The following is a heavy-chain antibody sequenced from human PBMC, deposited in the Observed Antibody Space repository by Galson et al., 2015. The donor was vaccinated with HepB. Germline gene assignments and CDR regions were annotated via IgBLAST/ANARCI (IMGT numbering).Heavy chain of an antibody. D-gene: IGHD2-21*02. CDR1: GGTINSYA. Sequence: SVKVSCKASGGTINSYAISWVRQAPGQGLEWMGGIIPIFGTAKYAQKFQGRVTITADESTSTAYMELSSLRSEDTAIYYCARASYQPLLYLDYWGQGTLVTVSS. J-gene: IGHJ4*02. CDR3: ARASYQPLLYLDY. CDR2: IIPIFGTA. V-gene: IGHV1-69*13.